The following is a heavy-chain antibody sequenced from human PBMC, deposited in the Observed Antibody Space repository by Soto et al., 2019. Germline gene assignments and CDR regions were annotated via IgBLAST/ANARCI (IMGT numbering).Heavy chain of an antibody. Sequence: ASVKVSCKASGFSFTGYYIHWLRQAPGQGLEWMGWINAHSGGTEYAQKFQGRVTLTRDTSIATAYLTLTSLTSDDTALYYCAKDLSRLLPYWLHXWGQGTQVAVSX. CDR1: GFSFTGYY. CDR2: INAHSGGT. J-gene: IGHJ5*02. CDR3: AKDLSRLLPYWLHX. V-gene: IGHV1-2*02. D-gene: IGHD2-15*01.